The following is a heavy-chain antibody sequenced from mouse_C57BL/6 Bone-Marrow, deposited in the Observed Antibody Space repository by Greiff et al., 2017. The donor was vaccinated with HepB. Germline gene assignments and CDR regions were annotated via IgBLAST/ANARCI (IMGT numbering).Heavy chain of an antibody. V-gene: IGHV5-6*01. J-gene: IGHJ2*01. D-gene: IGHD1-1*01. CDR3: ARTSGYYYGSSFDY. CDR2: ISSGGSYT. CDR1: GFTFSSYG. Sequence: VHLVESGGDLVKPGGSLKLSCAASGFTFSSYGMSWVRQTPDKRLEWVATISSGGSYTYYPDSVKGRFTISRDNAKNTLYLQMSSLKSEDTAMYYCARTSGYYYGSSFDYWGQGTTLTVSS.